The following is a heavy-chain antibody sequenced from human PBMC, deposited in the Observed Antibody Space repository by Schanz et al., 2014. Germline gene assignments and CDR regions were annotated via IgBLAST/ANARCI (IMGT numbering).Heavy chain of an antibody. J-gene: IGHJ4*02. CDR2: AYYRGST. CDR3: ARLGITGTTVFY. Sequence: QLQLQESGPGLVRPSETLSLTCTVYGGSFSSGPFYWGWIRQPPGKGLEWLGSAYYRGSTYYSPYHRSLSSTTRDGRRRLSPWRLPYSTAADTAVYYCARLGITGTTVFYWGQGTLVTVSS. D-gene: IGHD1-20*01. V-gene: IGHV4-39*01. CDR1: GGSFSSGPFY.